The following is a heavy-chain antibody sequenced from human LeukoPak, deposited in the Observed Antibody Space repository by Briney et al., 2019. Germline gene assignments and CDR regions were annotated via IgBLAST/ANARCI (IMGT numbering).Heavy chain of an antibody. CDR2: ISSSGSTI. CDR1: GFTFSDYY. J-gene: IGHJ4*02. Sequence: GGSLRPSCAASGFTFSDYYMSWIRQAPGKGLERVSYISSSGSTIYYADSVKGRFTISRDNAKNTLYLQMNSLRAEDTAVYYCARSRRQLVSDWGQGTLVTVSS. V-gene: IGHV3-11*01. CDR3: ARSRRQLVSD. D-gene: IGHD6-6*01.